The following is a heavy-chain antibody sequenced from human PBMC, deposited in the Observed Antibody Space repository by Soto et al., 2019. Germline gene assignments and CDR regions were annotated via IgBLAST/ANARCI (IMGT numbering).Heavy chain of an antibody. J-gene: IGHJ4*02. Sequence: QITLKASGPTLVNPTQPLTLTCTFSGFSLSTRGVGVGWIRQPPGKALEWLALIYWDDDKRYSPSLKSRLTITKDTSKNQVVLTMTNMDPVDTATYYCAHRRDYEFWSGYYVGVFDYWGQGTLVTVSS. CDR2: IYWDDDK. CDR3: AHRRDYEFWSGYYVGVFDY. CDR1: GFSLSTRGVG. D-gene: IGHD3-3*01. V-gene: IGHV2-5*02.